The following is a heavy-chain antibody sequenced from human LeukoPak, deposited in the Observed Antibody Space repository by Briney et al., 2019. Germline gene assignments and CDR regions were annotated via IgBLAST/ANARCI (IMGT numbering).Heavy chain of an antibody. D-gene: IGHD3-22*01. CDR3: ARSRGYYDSSGIPLFSISTVYYFDY. CDR1: GFTFDDYG. J-gene: IGHJ4*02. V-gene: IGHV3-20*04. Sequence: RPGGSLRLSCAASGFTFDDYGMSWVRQAPGKGLEWVSGINWNGGSTGYADSVKGRFTISRDNAKNSLYLQMNSLRAEDTALYYCARSRGYYDSSGIPLFSISTVYYFDYWGQGTLVTVSS. CDR2: INWNGGST.